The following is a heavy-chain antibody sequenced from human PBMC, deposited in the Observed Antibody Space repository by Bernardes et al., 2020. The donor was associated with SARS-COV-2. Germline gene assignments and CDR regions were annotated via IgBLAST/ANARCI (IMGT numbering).Heavy chain of an antibody. Sequence: VGSLSLSCAASGFALSAYWMHWVRQAPGKGLVWVARVNEDGSRIDHAQSVRGRFTVSRDIAKNTLSLQMNGLRAEDTAVYYCARDFGGFHDYWGQGTLVTVSS. D-gene: IGHD5-12*01. CDR3: ARDFGGFHDY. V-gene: IGHV3-74*01. CDR1: GFALSAYW. J-gene: IGHJ4*02. CDR2: VNEDGSRI.